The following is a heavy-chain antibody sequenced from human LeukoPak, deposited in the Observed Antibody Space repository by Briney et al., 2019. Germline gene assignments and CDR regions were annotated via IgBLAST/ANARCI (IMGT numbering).Heavy chain of an antibody. Sequence: PSETLSLTCAVSGYSISSGYYWGWIRQPPGKGLEWIGSFSHSGSTHYNPSLKSRVTISLDTSKNQFSLKLSSVTAADTAVYYCARLWSGYFDDDAFDIWGQGTMVTASS. CDR3: ARLWSGYFDDDAFDI. J-gene: IGHJ3*02. CDR1: GYSISSGYY. CDR2: FSHSGST. V-gene: IGHV4-38-2*01. D-gene: IGHD3-3*01.